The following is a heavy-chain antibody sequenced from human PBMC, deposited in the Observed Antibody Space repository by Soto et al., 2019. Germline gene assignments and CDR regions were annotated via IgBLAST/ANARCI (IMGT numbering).Heavy chain of an antibody. Sequence: QMQLVESGGGVVQPGRSLRLSCAASGFTFRSYGIHWVRQAPGKGLEWVALIWFDGSKKYYVDSVKGRFAVSRDNSKNTLYQQMNSLRVEDTAVYYCARDRLVPYGYGMDVWGQGTTVTVSS. CDR2: IWFDGSKK. V-gene: IGHV3-33*01. J-gene: IGHJ6*02. CDR1: GFTFRSYG. D-gene: IGHD2-2*01. CDR3: ARDRLVPYGYGMDV.